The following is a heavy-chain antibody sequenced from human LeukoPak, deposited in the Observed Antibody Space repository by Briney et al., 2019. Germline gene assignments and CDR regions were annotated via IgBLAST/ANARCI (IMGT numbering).Heavy chain of an antibody. D-gene: IGHD3-10*01. V-gene: IGHV4-34*01. Sequence: SETLSLTCAVYGGSFSGYYWSWIRQPPGKGLEWIGEINHSGSTNYNPSLKSRVTISVDTSKNQFSLKLSSVAAADTAVYYCASRGVGSGSISMGYFDYWGQGTLVTVSS. CDR3: ASRGVGSGSISMGYFDY. J-gene: IGHJ4*02. CDR1: GGSFSGYY. CDR2: INHSGST.